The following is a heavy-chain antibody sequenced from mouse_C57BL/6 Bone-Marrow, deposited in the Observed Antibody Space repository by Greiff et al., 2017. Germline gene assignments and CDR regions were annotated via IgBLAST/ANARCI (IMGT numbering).Heavy chain of an antibody. CDR3: ARNYGSSYWYFDV. J-gene: IGHJ1*03. D-gene: IGHD1-1*01. Sequence: VQGVESGPGLVQPSQSLSITCTVSGFSLTSYGVHWVRQSPGKGLEWLGVIWSGGSTDYNAAFISRLSISKDNYKSQVFFKMSSLQADDTAIYYCARNYGSSYWYFDVWGTGTTVTVSS. CDR1: GFSLTSYG. V-gene: IGHV2-2*01. CDR2: IWSGGST.